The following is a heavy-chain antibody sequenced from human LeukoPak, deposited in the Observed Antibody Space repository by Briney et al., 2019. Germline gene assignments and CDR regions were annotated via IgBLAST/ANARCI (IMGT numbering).Heavy chain of an antibody. Sequence: PSETLSLTCTVSGGSISSYYWSWIRQPPGKGLEWIGYIYYSGSTNYNPSLKSRVTISVDTSKNQFSLKLSSVTAADTAVYYCARHYDSSGYHLSPFDFWGRGILVTVSS. V-gene: IGHV4-59*01. CDR1: GGSISSYY. CDR2: IYYSGST. D-gene: IGHD3-22*01. CDR3: ARHYDSSGYHLSPFDF. J-gene: IGHJ4*02.